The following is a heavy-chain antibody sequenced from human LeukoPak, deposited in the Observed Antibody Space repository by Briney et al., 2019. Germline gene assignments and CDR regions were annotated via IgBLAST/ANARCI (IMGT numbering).Heavy chain of an antibody. D-gene: IGHD6-6*01. CDR2: IYWYGGST. Sequence: GGSLRLSRAASGFSLYDYGMRGVRQTPGKGLEWGSGIYWYGGSTGYADSVKGRFTISRDNTQNSLYLQINSLRAERTPPYYCSRESFAARWVWGQGTLVTVSS. J-gene: IGHJ4*02. V-gene: IGHV3-20*04. CDR1: GFSLYDYG. CDR3: SRESFAARWV.